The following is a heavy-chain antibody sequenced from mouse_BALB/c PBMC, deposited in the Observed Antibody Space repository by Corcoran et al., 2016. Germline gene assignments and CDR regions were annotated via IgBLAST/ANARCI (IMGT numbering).Heavy chain of an antibody. Sequence: EVKLLESGGGLVQPGGSLKLSCAASGFDFSRYWMSWVRQAPGQGLEWIGEINPDSSTINYTPSLKDKFIISRDNAKNTLYLQMSKVRSEDTALYYCARAGNWAMDYWGQGTSVTVSS. CDR2: INPDSSTI. D-gene: IGHD2-1*01. CDR1: GFDFSRYW. J-gene: IGHJ4*01. V-gene: IGHV4-1*02. CDR3: ARAGNWAMDY.